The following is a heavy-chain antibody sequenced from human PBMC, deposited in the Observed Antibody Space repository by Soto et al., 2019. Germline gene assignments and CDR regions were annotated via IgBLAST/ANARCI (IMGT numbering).Heavy chain of an antibody. CDR2: IYYSGST. Sequence: SQPLSVTYTVPGGSGSNGSYYWSWIRQPPGKGLEWIGYIYYSGSTNYNPSLKSRVTISVDTSKNQFSLKLSSVTAADTAVYYCARLYSYYYYGMDVWGQGTTVTVSS. J-gene: IGHJ6*02. V-gene: IGHV4-61*01. CDR3: ARLYSYYYYGMDV. D-gene: IGHD3-16*01. CDR1: GGSGSNGSYY.